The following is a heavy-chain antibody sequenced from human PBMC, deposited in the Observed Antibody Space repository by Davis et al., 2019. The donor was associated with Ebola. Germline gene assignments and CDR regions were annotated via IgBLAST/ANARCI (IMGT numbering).Heavy chain of an antibody. CDR2: ISGSGGHT. D-gene: IGHD3-16*01. V-gene: IGHV3-23*01. CDR1: GFTFSSFA. Sequence: GGSLRLSCATSGFTFSSFAMSWVRQAPGKGLEWVSAISGSGGHTYYADSVKGRFTVSRDSSKNTLYLQMNSLRAEDTAVYYCAKVGPGGNYCYYFDYWGHGTLVTVSS. CDR3: AKVGPGGNYCYYFDY. J-gene: IGHJ4*01.